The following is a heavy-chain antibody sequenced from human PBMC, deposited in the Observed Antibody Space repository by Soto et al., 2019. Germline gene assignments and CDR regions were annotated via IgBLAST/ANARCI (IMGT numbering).Heavy chain of an antibody. Sequence: SETLSLTCTVSGGSVSSGDYFWSWIRQPPGKGLEWIGYIYDSGSSYYNPSLKSRVTMSVDTSKNQFSLKLRSVTAADTAMYYCAREEGYISGRKNFDSWGQGTLVTVSS. V-gene: IGHV4-30-4*01. CDR1: GGSVSSGDYF. CDR2: IYDSGSS. D-gene: IGHD5-12*01. J-gene: IGHJ4*02. CDR3: AREEGYISGRKNFDS.